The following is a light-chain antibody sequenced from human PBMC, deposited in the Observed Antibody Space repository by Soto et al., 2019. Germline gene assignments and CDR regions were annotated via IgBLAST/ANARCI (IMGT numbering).Light chain of an antibody. V-gene: IGLV2-14*01. J-gene: IGLJ1*01. Sequence: QSALTQPASVSGPPGQSITISCTGTSSDVGAYNYVSWYQHHPGKAPRLVIYDVTNRPSGISDRFSGSKSGNTASLTISGLLAEDEADYYCASYTTISTYVFGTGNKV. CDR1: SSDVGAYNY. CDR2: DVT. CDR3: ASYTTISTYV.